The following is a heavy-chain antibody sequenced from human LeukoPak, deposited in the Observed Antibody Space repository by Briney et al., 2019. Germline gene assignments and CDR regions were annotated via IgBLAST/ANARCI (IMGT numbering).Heavy chain of an antibody. CDR1: GFTFSSYS. J-gene: IGHJ4*02. Sequence: PGGSLRLSCAASGFTFSSYSMNWVRQAPGKGLEWVANIKQDGSEKYYVDSVKGRFTISRDNAKNSLYLQMNSLRAEDTAVYYCARDLYYYDSSGYMYWGQGTLVTVSS. CDR3: ARDLYYYDSSGYMY. D-gene: IGHD3-22*01. CDR2: IKQDGSEK. V-gene: IGHV3-7*01.